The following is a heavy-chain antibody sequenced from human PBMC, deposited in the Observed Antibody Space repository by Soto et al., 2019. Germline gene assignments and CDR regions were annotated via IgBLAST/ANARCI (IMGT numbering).Heavy chain of an antibody. D-gene: IGHD3-22*01. CDR2: IYHTGKT. Sequence: SETLSLTCTVSGDAIYIGGYYWTWIRQHPGKGLEWIGYIYHTGKTYYNPSLKSRVTRSVDRSKKQFSLKLSSVTAADTSVYYCASTLSSASSGYPLGGGYYGMDVWGQGTTVTVSS. CDR3: ASTLSSASSGYPLGGGYYGMDV. CDR1: GDAIYIGGYY. V-gene: IGHV4-31*09. J-gene: IGHJ6*02.